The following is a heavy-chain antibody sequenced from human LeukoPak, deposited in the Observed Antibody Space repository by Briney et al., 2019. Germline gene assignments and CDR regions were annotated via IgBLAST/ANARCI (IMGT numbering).Heavy chain of an antibody. J-gene: IGHJ6*03. CDR2: IYYTGST. CDR1: GGSIRSTSYY. D-gene: IGHD1-26*01. Sequence: SDTLSLPCTVSGGSIRSTSYYWGWIRQPPGKGLEWIGTIYYTGSTYYNPSLKSRVTISVDTSKNQFSLKLSSVTAADTAVYYCARTGGSFYFYYYMDVWGKGTTVTVSS. CDR3: ARTGGSFYFYYYMDV. V-gene: IGHV4-39*07.